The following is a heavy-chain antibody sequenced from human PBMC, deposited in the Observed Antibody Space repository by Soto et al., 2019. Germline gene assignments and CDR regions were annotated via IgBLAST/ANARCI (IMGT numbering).Heavy chain of an antibody. CDR2: IYHSGST. CDR3: ARAGKGSRWSSYYYYYGMDV. CDR1: GGSISSSNW. V-gene: IGHV4-4*02. J-gene: IGHJ6*02. D-gene: IGHD6-13*01. Sequence: QVQLQESGPGLVKPSGTLSLTCAVSGGSISSSNWCIWVRQPPGKGLEWIVEIYHSGSTNYNPSLKSRVTLSVDKSKHRFSLELSSVTAAGTAVYYCARAGKGSRWSSYYYYYGMDVWGQGTTVTVSS.